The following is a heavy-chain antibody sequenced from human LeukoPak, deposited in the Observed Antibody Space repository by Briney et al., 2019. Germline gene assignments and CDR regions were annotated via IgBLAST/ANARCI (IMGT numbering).Heavy chain of an antibody. Sequence: ASVKVSCKVSGYTLTELSMHWVRQAPGKGLEWMGGFDPEDGETIYAQKFQGRVTMTEDTSTDTAYMELSSLRSEDTAVYYCATDHCSSTSCLPGFDYWGQGTLVTVSS. J-gene: IGHJ4*02. CDR3: ATDHCSSTSCLPGFDY. CDR2: FDPEDGET. D-gene: IGHD2-2*01. V-gene: IGHV1-24*01. CDR1: GYTLTELS.